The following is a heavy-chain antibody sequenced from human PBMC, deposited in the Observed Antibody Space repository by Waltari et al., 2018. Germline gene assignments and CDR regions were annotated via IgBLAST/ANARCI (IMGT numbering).Heavy chain of an antibody. J-gene: IGHJ4*02. V-gene: IGHV4-4*07. D-gene: IGHD2-15*01. CDR2: IYASGDT. CDR1: GGSISSYY. CDR3: ARHNLKNSGGWSGDY. Sequence: QVQLQESGPGLVKPSETLSLICTVSGGSISSYYWSWIRQPAGKGLEWIGRIYASGDTNYNPSLNGRVTMSVDTSKNQFSLKLTSVTAADTAVYYCARHNLKNSGGWSGDYWGQGTLVIVSS.